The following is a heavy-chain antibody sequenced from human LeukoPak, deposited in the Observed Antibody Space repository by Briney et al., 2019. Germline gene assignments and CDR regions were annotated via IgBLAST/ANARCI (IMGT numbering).Heavy chain of an antibody. CDR2: IPYDGSNK. CDR3: ARDRSPVGVVRSPFDY. Sequence: GGSLRPSCAASGFTFSSYAMHWVRQAPGKGLEWVAVIPYDGSNKYYADSVKGRFTISRDNSKNTLYLQMNSLRAEDTAVYYCARDRSPVGVVRSPFDYWGQGTLVTVSS. J-gene: IGHJ4*02. D-gene: IGHD3-3*01. CDR1: GFTFSSYA. V-gene: IGHV3-30-3*01.